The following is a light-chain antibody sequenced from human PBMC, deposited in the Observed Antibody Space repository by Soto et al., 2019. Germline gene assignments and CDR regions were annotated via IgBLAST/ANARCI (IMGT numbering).Light chain of an antibody. CDR1: QGIFSY. CDR3: QQLNNYPPT. CDR2: GAS. V-gene: IGKV1-9*01. J-gene: IGKJ5*01. Sequence: DIHLSQSPSFLPASSADSVTITFRASQGIFSYLAWYQQKPGKAPELLIYGASTLQSGVPSRFSGRGSGKEFTLTISNLQAEDVATYFCQQLNNYPPTFGQGTRLEIK.